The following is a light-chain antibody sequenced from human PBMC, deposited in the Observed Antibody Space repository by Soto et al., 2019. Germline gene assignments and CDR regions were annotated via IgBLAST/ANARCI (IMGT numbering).Light chain of an antibody. Sequence: DIQMTQSPSTLSASVGDRVTITCRASLSISSWLAWYQQKPGKAPKLLIYQGSSLQSGVPSRFSGSVSGTEFNLTISSLQPDDFATYYCQQYSSSLWTFGQGTKVEIK. CDR2: QGS. V-gene: IGKV1-5*03. CDR3: QQYSSSLWT. CDR1: LSISSW. J-gene: IGKJ1*01.